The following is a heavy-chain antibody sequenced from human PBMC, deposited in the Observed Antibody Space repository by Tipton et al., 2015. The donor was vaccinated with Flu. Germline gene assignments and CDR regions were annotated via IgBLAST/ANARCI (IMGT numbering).Heavy chain of an antibody. CDR3: ASPRLGSCSSPGCSDY. J-gene: IGHJ4*02. Sequence: TLSLTCTVSSGSIRSTNYFCAWIRQPPGKRLELIGSIYPSGTTYYNPSLKSRVTISVDRSKNQFSLKLSSVTAADTAVYYCASPRLGSCSSPGCSDYWGQGTLVTVSP. CDR1: SGSIRSTNYF. V-gene: IGHV4-39*01. D-gene: IGHD2-2*01. CDR2: IYPSGTT.